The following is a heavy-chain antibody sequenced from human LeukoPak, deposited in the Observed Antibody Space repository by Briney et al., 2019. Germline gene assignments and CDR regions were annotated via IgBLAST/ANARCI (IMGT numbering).Heavy chain of an antibody. CDR3: ARADCRGGACSLDF. Sequence: PGGSLRLSCAASGFSFSAYAMTWVRQAQGKGLEWVSSISSGGTSMSFAQSLQGRFIISRENTWKSLSLQMNSLRPEDTAVYYCARADCRGGACSLDFWGQGTLVTVSA. V-gene: IGHV3-21*01. D-gene: IGHD2-15*01. J-gene: IGHJ4*02. CDR2: ISSGGTSM. CDR1: GFSFSAYA.